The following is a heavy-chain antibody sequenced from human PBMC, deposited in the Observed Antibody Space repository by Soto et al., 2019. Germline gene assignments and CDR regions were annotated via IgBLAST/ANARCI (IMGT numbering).Heavy chain of an antibody. Sequence: SLTCTVSGGSISSYYWSWIRQPPGKGLEWIGYIYYSGSTNYNPSLKSRVTISVDTSKNQFSLKLSSVTAADTAVYYCARFESNNYDFWSGFGYWGQGTLVTVSS. D-gene: IGHD3-3*01. J-gene: IGHJ4*02. CDR3: ARFESNNYDFWSGFGY. V-gene: IGHV4-59*01. CDR2: IYYSGST. CDR1: GGSISSYY.